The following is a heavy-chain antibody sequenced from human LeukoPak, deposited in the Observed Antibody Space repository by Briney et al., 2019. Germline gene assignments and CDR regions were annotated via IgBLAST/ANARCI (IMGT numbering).Heavy chain of an antibody. D-gene: IGHD3-16*01. CDR2: ILDSGYST. CDR1: GFTFSSYT. J-gene: IGHJ6*03. Sequence: GGSLRLSCAASGFTFSSYTMNWVRQAPGKGLEWVSGILDSGYSTYYANSVKGRFTISRDNSNNTLYLQMNSLRAEDTAVYYCAKLGGHPLHNYYVGVWGKGTTVAVSS. V-gene: IGHV3-23*01. CDR3: AKLGGHPLHNYYVGV.